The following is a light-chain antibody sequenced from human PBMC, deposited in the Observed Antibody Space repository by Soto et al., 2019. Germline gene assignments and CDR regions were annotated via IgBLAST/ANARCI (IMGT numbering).Light chain of an antibody. Sequence: EVVMTQSPDTLSVSPGERVTLSCRASQSVSSSLAWYQQKPGQAPRLLIYGASSRATGIPDRFSGSGSGTDFTLTISRLEPEDFAVYYCQQYGTSPFGQGTRLEI. CDR2: GAS. CDR3: QQYGTSP. J-gene: IGKJ5*01. CDR1: QSVSSS. V-gene: IGKV3-20*01.